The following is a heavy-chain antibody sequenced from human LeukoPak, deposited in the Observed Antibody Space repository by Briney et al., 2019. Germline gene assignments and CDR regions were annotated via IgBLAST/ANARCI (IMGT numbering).Heavy chain of an antibody. CDR3: ARDRGEDGTGGITIFGDVGYFDY. CDR1: GYTFTSYA. V-gene: IGHV1-3*01. CDR2: INAGNGNT. Sequence: ASVKVSCKASGYTFTSYAMHWVRQAPGQRLEWMGWINAGNGNTKYSQKFQGRVTITRDTSASTVYMELSSLRSEDTAVYYCARDRGEDGTGGITIFGDVGYFDYWGQGTLVTVSS. J-gene: IGHJ4*02. D-gene: IGHD3-3*01.